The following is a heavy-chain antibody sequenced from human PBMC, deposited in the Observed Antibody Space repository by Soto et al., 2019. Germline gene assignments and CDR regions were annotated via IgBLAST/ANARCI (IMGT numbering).Heavy chain of an antibody. CDR1: GGTFSSYA. Sequence: SVKVSCEASGGTFSSYAISWVRQAPGQGLEWMGGIIPIFGTANYAQKFQGRVTITADESTSTAYMELSSLRSEDTAVYYCARAGVVVPAAMSGYYYYGMDVWGQGTTVTVSS. CDR3: ARAGVVVPAAMSGYYYYGMDV. CDR2: IIPIFGTA. D-gene: IGHD2-2*01. J-gene: IGHJ6*02. V-gene: IGHV1-69*13.